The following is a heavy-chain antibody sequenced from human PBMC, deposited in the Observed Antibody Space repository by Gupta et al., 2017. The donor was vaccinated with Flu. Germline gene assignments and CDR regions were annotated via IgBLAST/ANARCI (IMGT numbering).Heavy chain of an antibody. CDR1: GFDFNSYE. CDR3: ARGLWDN. J-gene: IGHJ4*02. Sequence: EVLLVEYGGGLVHPGGSLRLSCPASGFDFNSYEMSWVRQAPGGGVEWVAFISSSAVTYYTDPVMGRFTISRDNANNTLYLQMSSLRGEDTAVYYCARGLWDNWGQGTLVTVSS. D-gene: IGHD3-16*01. CDR2: ISSSAVT. V-gene: IGHV3-48*03.